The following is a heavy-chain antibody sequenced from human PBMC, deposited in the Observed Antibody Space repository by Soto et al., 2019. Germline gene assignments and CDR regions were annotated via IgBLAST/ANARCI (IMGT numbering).Heavy chain of an antibody. D-gene: IGHD1-26*01. J-gene: IGHJ4*02. V-gene: IGHV3-74*01. CDR2: VSSVGSTT. Sequence: GGSLRLSCEASGFSFSDDWMHWVRQAPGKGLVWVSSVSSVGSTTDYADSVKGRFTISRDNAKNTLYLQMNSLGAEDTAVYYCVRGKYSGSYFFDYWGQGXLVTVSS. CDR3: VRGKYSGSYFFDY. CDR1: GFSFSDDW.